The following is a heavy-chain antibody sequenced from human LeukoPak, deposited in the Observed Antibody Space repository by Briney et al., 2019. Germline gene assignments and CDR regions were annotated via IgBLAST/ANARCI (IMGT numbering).Heavy chain of an antibody. Sequence: ASVKVSCKASGYTFTGYYMHWVRQAPGQGLEWMGWINPNSGGTNYAQKFQGRVTITRNTSISTAYMELSSLRSEDTAVYYCARGPSIAARHPQNYYYYYMDVWGKGTTVTVSS. D-gene: IGHD6-6*01. CDR3: ARGPSIAARHPQNYYYYYMDV. CDR2: INPNSGGT. J-gene: IGHJ6*03. CDR1: GYTFTGYY. V-gene: IGHV1-2*02.